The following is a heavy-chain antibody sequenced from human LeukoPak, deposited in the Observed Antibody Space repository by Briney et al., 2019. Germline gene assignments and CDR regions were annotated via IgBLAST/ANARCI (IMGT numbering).Heavy chain of an antibody. CDR2: ISGSGGST. J-gene: IGHJ3*02. CDR1: GFTSSNYA. D-gene: IGHD3-22*01. CDR3: AKCYYDSSGYYFGAFDI. Sequence: PGGSLRLSCAASGFTSSNYAMSWVRQAPGKGLEWVSAISGSGGSTYYADSVKGRFTISRDNSKNTLYLQMNSLRAEDTAVYYCAKCYYDSSGYYFGAFDIWGQGTMVTVSS. V-gene: IGHV3-23*01.